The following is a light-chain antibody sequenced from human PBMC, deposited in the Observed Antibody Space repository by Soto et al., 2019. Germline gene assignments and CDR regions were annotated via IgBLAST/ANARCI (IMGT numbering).Light chain of an antibody. CDR3: LHRNNWPPRFT. V-gene: IGKV3-15*01. Sequence: EIVMTQSPATLSVSPGERATLSCRASQSVSRDLAWYQHKPGQAPRLLIYGASARATGIPARFSGSGSGTEFTLTISGLEAEDFAIYYCLHRNNWPPRFTFGPGTAVEVK. CDR1: QSVSRD. CDR2: GAS. J-gene: IGKJ3*01.